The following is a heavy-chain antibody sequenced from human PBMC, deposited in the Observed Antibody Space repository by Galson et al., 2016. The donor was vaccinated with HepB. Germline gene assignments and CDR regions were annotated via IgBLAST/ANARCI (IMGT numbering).Heavy chain of an antibody. V-gene: IGHV1-2*02. D-gene: IGHD6-6*01. CDR3: ARDARIAARTGGNYFDP. CDR2: INPNSGAT. Sequence: SVKVSCKASGYTFTDFYMHWVRQAPGKGLEWMGWINPNSGATNYAQKFEGRVTMTRDTSITTVYMELTRLTSDDTAVYFCARDARIAARTGGNYFDPWGQGTLVTVSS. CDR1: GYTFTDFY. J-gene: IGHJ5*02.